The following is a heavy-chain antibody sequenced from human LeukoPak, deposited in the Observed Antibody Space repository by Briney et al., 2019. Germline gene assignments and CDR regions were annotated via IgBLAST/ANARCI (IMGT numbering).Heavy chain of an antibody. CDR1: GGTFSSYA. V-gene: IGHV1-69*05. CDR3: ARDRYDSSGYFDY. Sequence: GASVKVSCKASGGTFSSYAISWVRQAPGQGLEWMGAIIPIFGTANYAQKFQGRVTITTDESTSTAYMELSSLRSEDTAVYYCARDRYDSSGYFDYWGQGTLVTVSS. D-gene: IGHD3-22*01. CDR2: IIPIFGTA. J-gene: IGHJ4*02.